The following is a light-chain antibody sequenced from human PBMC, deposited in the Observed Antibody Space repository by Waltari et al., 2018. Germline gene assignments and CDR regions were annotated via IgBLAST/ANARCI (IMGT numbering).Light chain of an antibody. CDR1: QGISSY. V-gene: IGKV1-9*01. Sequence: IQLTQSPSSLSASVGDRVTIPCRASQGISSYLAWYQQTPGEAPKLLIYAASSLQSGVPSRFSGSESGTDFTLTISSLQPEDFATYYCQQLNSFPLTFGGGTKVEIK. CDR2: AAS. J-gene: IGKJ4*01. CDR3: QQLNSFPLT.